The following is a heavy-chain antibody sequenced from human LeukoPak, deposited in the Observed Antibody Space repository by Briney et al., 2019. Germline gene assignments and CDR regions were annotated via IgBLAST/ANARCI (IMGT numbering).Heavy chain of an antibody. CDR3: ARAVYSGSYYGHAFDI. V-gene: IGHV6-1*01. D-gene: IGHD1-26*01. CDR1: GDSVSSNSAA. J-gene: IGHJ3*02. CDR2: TYYRSKWYN. Sequence: SQTLSLTCAISGDSVSSNSAAWNWIRQSPSRGLEWLGRTYYRSKWYNDYAVPVKSRITINPDTSKNQFSLQLNSVTPEDTAVYYCARAVYSGSYYGHAFDIWGQGTMVTVSS.